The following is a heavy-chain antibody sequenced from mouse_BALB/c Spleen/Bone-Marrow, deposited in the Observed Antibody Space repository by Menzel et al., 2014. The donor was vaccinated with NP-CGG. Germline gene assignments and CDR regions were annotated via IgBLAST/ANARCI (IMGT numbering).Heavy chain of an antibody. CDR1: GFTFSSFG. Sequence: EVHLVESGGGLVQPGGSRKLSCAASGFTFSSFGMHWVRQTPEKRLEWVATISGGGSYTFYPDSVKGRFTISRDNAKNNLYLQLSSLRSEDTALYYCARHAYYDQTEVSFVYWGQGTLVTVSA. CDR2: ISGGGSYT. V-gene: IGHV5-9-2*01. D-gene: IGHD2-4*01. CDR3: ARHAYYDQTEVSFVY. J-gene: IGHJ3*01.